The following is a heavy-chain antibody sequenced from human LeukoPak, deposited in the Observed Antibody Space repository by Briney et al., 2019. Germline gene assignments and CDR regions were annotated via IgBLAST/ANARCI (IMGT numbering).Heavy chain of an antibody. V-gene: IGHV4-59*08. D-gene: IGHD3-10*01. CDR3: ARYGSGSYSDDHFQH. J-gene: IGHJ1*01. Sequence: SETLSLACTVSGGSISGYSWSWIRQTPGKGLEWIGFIYYSGSTKYNPSLKSRVTISVDTSKNQFSLKLTSVTAADTAVYYCARYGSGSYSDDHFQHWGQGTLVTVSS. CDR2: IYYSGST. CDR1: GGSISGYS.